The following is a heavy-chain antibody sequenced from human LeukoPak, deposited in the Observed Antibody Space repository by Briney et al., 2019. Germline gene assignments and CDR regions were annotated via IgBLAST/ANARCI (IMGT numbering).Heavy chain of an antibody. V-gene: IGHV1-69*13. Sequence: SVKVSCKASGGTFSSYAISWVRQAPGQGLEWMGGIISIFGTTNYAQKFQGRVTITADETTSTAYMELSSLRSEDTAVYYCATSPRGYGYYFDYWGQGTLVTVSS. J-gene: IGHJ4*02. CDR3: ATSPRGYGYYFDY. D-gene: IGHD5-18*01. CDR1: GGTFSSYA. CDR2: IISIFGTT.